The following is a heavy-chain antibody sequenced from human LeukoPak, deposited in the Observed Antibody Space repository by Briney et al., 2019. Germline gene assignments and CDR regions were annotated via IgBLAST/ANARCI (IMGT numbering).Heavy chain of an antibody. V-gene: IGHV4-38-2*02. J-gene: IGHJ4*02. CDR1: GYSISSGYY. Sequence: SETLSLTCTVSGYSISSGYYWGWIRQPPGKGLEWIGTIYHSGSTYYNPSLKSRVTISVDTSKNQFSLKLSSVTAADTAVYYCARQTGVGATSWDYWGQGTLVTVSS. CDR3: ARQTGVGATSWDY. CDR2: IYHSGST. D-gene: IGHD1-26*01.